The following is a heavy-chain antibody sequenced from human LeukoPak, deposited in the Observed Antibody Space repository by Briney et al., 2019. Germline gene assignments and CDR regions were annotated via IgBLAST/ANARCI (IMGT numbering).Heavy chain of an antibody. Sequence: GGSLRLSCAVSGFTVSSSYMIWVRQAPGKGLEWVSFIYSGGNTYYTDSVKGRFTISRDNSKNTLYLQMNSLRAEDTAVYYCARRVTTGSYFDLWGRGTLVTVSS. V-gene: IGHV3-66*01. CDR3: ARRVTTGSYFDL. D-gene: IGHD4-17*01. CDR2: IYSGGNT. CDR1: GFTVSSSY. J-gene: IGHJ2*01.